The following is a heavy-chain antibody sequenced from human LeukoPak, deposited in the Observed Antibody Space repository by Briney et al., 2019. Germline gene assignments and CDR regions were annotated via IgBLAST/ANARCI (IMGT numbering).Heavy chain of an antibody. J-gene: IGHJ6*03. CDR1: GNSISSGDNY. CDR2: IHYSGST. Sequence: PSQTLSLTCTVSGNSISSGDNYWSWIRQPPGKGLEWIGYIHYSGSTSYNPSLESRVTISVDTSKNQFSLKLSSVTAADTAVYYCARFRLGSDYYHMDVWGKGTTVTVSS. CDR3: ARFRLGSDYYHMDV. D-gene: IGHD7-27*01. V-gene: IGHV4-61*08.